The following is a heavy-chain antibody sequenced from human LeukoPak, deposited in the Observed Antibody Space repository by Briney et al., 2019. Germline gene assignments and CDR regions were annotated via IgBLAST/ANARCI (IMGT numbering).Heavy chain of an antibody. Sequence: PSGTLPLTCAVSGGSISSGNWWSWVRQPPGKGLEWIGEIYHSGSTNYDPSLKSRVTISVDKSKNQFSLKLSSVTAADTAVYYCARAGYSSGSNYFDYWGQGTLVTVSS. D-gene: IGHD6-19*01. CDR3: ARAGYSSGSNYFDY. CDR1: GGSISSGNW. V-gene: IGHV4-4*02. CDR2: IYHSGST. J-gene: IGHJ4*02.